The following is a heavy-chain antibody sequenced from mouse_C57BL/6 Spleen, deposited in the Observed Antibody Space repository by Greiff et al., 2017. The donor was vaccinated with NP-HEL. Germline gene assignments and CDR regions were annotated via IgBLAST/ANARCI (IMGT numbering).Heavy chain of an antibody. CDR2: ISDGGSYT. Sequence: DVMLVESGGGLVKPGGSLKLSCAASGFTFSSYAMSWVRQTPEKRLEWVATISDGGSYTYYPDNVKGRFTISRDNAKNNLYLQMSHLKSEDTAMYYCARANDGYYEGWFAYWGQGTLVTVSA. V-gene: IGHV5-4*03. CDR1: GFTFSSYA. J-gene: IGHJ3*01. D-gene: IGHD2-3*01. CDR3: ARANDGYYEGWFAY.